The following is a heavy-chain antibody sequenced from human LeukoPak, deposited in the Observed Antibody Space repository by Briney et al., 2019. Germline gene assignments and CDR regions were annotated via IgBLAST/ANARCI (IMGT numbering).Heavy chain of an antibody. Sequence: GASVKVSCKVSGYTLTELSMHWVRQAPGKGLEWMGGFDPEDGETIYAQKFQGRVTMTEDTSTDTAYMELSSLRSEDTAVYYCATGSLDSGSYSYYYYYMDVWGKGTTVTVSS. V-gene: IGHV1-24*01. J-gene: IGHJ6*03. CDR1: GYTLTELS. CDR2: FDPEDGET. CDR3: ATGSLDSGSYSYYYYYMDV. D-gene: IGHD1-26*01.